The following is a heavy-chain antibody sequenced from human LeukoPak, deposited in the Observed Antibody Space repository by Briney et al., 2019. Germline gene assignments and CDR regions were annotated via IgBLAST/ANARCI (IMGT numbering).Heavy chain of an antibody. CDR1: GFTFSSYS. CDR2: ISSSSSYI. J-gene: IGHJ4*02. V-gene: IGHV3-21*01. CDR3: ARDQYGSGSYSRLDY. D-gene: IGHD3-10*01. Sequence: PGGSLRLSCAASGFTFSSYSMNWVRQAPGKGLEWVSSISSSSSYIYYADSVKGRFTNSRDNAKNSLYLQMNSLRAEDTAVYYCARDQYGSGSYSRLDYWGQGTLVTISS.